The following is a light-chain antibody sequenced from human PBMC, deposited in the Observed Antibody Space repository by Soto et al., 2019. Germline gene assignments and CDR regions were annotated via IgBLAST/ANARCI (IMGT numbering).Light chain of an antibody. CDR3: QQYYTTPWT. CDR1: QSVLYSPNNKNY. CDR2: WAS. J-gene: IGKJ1*01. Sequence: DIVMTQSPDSLAVSLGERVTINCKSSQSVLYSPNNKNYLVWYQQKPGQPPKMLIYWASTRESGVPDRFSGSGSGTEFTLTISSLQAEDVAVYYCQQYYTTPWTFGQGTKVEI. V-gene: IGKV4-1*01.